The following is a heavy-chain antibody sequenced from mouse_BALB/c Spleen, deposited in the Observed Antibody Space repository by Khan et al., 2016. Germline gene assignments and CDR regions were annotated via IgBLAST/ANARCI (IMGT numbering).Heavy chain of an antibody. J-gene: IGHJ4*01. CDR3: ARSAYDAMDY. CDR2: INPGSTTI. V-gene: IGHV4-2*02. CDR1: GFDFSRYW. Sequence: EVQLQASGGGLVQPGGSLNLSCAASGFDFSRYWMIWARQAPGEGPEWIGEINPGSTTINYSPSLKDRFIISRDNAKNTLYLQMSKVRSEDTALYYCARSAYDAMDYWGQGTSVTVSS.